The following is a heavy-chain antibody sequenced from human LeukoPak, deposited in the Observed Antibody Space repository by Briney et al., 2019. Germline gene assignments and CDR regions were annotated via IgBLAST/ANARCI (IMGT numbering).Heavy chain of an antibody. Sequence: SETLSLTCTVSGYSISSGYYWGWIRQPPGKGLEWIGSIYHSGSTYYNPSLKSRVTISVDTSKNQFSLKLSSVTAADTAVYYCASGHSGSYYYGTRGDNWGQGTLVTVSS. V-gene: IGHV4-38-2*02. D-gene: IGHD3-10*01. CDR1: GYSISSGYY. CDR3: ASGHSGSYYYGTRGDN. J-gene: IGHJ4*02. CDR2: IYHSGST.